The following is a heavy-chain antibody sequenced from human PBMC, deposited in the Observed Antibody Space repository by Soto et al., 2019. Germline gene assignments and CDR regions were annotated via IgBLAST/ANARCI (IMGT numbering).Heavy chain of an antibody. CDR1: GYTFTSCG. Sequence: ASVKVSCKASGYTFTSCGISWVRQAPGQGLEWMGWISAYNGNTSYAQKLQGRVTMTTDTSTSTAYMELRSLRSDDTAVYYCARGGGSTSYHYYYYYGMDVWGQGTTVTVS. CDR2: ISAYNGNT. D-gene: IGHD2-2*01. CDR3: ARGGGSTSYHYYYYYGMDV. J-gene: IGHJ6*02. V-gene: IGHV1-18*01.